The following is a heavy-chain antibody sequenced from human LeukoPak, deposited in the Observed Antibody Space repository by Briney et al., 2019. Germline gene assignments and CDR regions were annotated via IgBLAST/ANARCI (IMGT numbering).Heavy chain of an antibody. CDR3: ARAPTHYYDSSGYYWGYFDY. J-gene: IGHJ4*02. Sequence: SETLSLTCTVSGGSISSYYWSRIRQPPGKGLEWIGYIYYSGSTNYNPSLKSRVTISVDTSKNQFSLKLSSVTAADTAVYYCARAPTHYYDSSGYYWGYFDYWGQGTLVTVSS. V-gene: IGHV4-59*01. D-gene: IGHD3-22*01. CDR1: GGSISSYY. CDR2: IYYSGST.